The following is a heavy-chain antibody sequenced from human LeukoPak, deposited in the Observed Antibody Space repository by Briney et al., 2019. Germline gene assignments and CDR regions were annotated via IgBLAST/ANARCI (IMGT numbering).Heavy chain of an antibody. D-gene: IGHD1-1*01. Sequence: ATETLSLTCTVSGGSISDYHWTWLRQPPGKALEYIGYIYNRGTTYYNPSLKSRVTISADTSKKQSSLKLTSLTAADTAVYYCARGAGGYRFDPWGQGTLVTVSS. CDR1: GGSISDYH. V-gene: IGHV4-59*01. J-gene: IGHJ5*02. CDR2: IYNRGTT. CDR3: ARGAGGYRFDP.